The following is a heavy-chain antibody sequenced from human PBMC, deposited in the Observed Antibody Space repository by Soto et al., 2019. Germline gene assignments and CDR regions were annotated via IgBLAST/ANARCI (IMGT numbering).Heavy chain of an antibody. CDR2: ILHSGDII. Sequence: EVQLEESGGGLVQPGGSLRLACAGSGFKFSSYEMNWVRQAPGKGLEWLSFILHSGDIIYYADSVKGRFTISRANAKNLLYLHMNTLRGECTAIYYCATRLSVSYGPLFGQWGQGTLVTVSS. V-gene: IGHV3-48*03. D-gene: IGHD3-16*01. J-gene: IGHJ4*02. CDR1: GFKFSSYE. CDR3: ATRLSVSYGPLFGQ.